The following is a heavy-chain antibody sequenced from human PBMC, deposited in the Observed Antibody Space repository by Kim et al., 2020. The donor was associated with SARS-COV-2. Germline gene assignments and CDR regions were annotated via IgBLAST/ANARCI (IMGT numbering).Heavy chain of an antibody. CDR2: ISYDGSNK. D-gene: IGHD6-13*01. Sequence: GGSLRLSCAASGFTFSSYGMHWVRQAPGKGLEWVAVISYDGSNKYYADSVKGRFTISRDNSKNTLYLQMNSLRAEDTAVYYCAKDRGLAAAGSGGLDYWGQGTLVTVSS. CDR1: GFTFSSYG. V-gene: IGHV3-30*18. CDR3: AKDRGLAAAGSGGLDY. J-gene: IGHJ4*02.